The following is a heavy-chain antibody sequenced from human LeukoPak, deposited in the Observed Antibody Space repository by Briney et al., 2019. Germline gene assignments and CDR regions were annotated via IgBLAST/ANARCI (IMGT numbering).Heavy chain of an antibody. CDR3: AKSDFRPELAMEN. D-gene: IGHD5-18*01. Sequence: GGSLRLSCAASGFTFSNAWMNWVRQAPGKGLEWVGRIKSKTDGGTTDYAAPVKGRFTISRDDSKNTLYLQMNSLRAEDTAVYYCAKSDFRPELAMENWGQGTLVTVSS. CDR2: IKSKTDGGTT. CDR1: GFTFSNAW. J-gene: IGHJ4*02. V-gene: IGHV3-15*07.